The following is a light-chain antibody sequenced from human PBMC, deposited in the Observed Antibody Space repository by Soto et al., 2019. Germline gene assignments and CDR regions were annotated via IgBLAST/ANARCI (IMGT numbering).Light chain of an antibody. CDR3: QQRSNWTIT. CDR2: GAS. J-gene: IGKJ5*01. CDR1: QRISSN. V-gene: IGKV3D-11*03. Sequence: EIVMTQSPDTRSLSPGERATLSCRASQRISSNLAWYQQKPGQAPRLLIYGASTRATGVPARFSGSVSGTDGTLTISSLEKEDGTVYYCQQRSNWTITFGQGTRLEIK.